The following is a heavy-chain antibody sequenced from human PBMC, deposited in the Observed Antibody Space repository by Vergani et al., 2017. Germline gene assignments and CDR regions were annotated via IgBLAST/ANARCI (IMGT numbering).Heavy chain of an antibody. J-gene: IGHJ4*02. CDR3: AKGVYIVVVPAAIGAY. Sequence: EVQLLESGGGLVQPGGSLRLSCAASGFTFSSYAMSWVRQAPGKGLEWVSAISGSGGSTNYADSVKGRFTISRDNSKNTLYLQMNSLRAEDTAVYYGAKGVYIVVVPAAIGAYWGQGTLVTVSS. CDR1: GFTFSSYA. D-gene: IGHD2-2*01. V-gene: IGHV3-23*01. CDR2: ISGSGGST.